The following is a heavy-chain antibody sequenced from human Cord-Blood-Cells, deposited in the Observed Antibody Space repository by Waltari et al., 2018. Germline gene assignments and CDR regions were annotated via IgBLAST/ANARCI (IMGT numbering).Heavy chain of an antibody. CDR2: NKSKTDGGTT. D-gene: IGHD3-3*01. CDR3: TTVTAYYDFWSGYYSTEYFQH. J-gene: IGHJ1*01. Sequence: AASGFTFSNACMSWVRQAPGTGLEWVGRNKSKTDGGTTDYAAPVKGRFTISRDDSKNTLYLQMNSLKTEDTAVYYCTTVTAYYDFWSGYYSTEYFQHWGQGTLVTVSS. CDR1: GFTFSNAC. V-gene: IGHV3-15*01.